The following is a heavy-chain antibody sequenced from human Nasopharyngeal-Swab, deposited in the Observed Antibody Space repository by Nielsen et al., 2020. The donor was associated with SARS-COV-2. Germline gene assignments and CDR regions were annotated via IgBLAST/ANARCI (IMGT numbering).Heavy chain of an antibody. CDR3: AKDVYRRSGYSYGSDAFDI. D-gene: IGHD5-18*01. V-gene: IGHV3-9*01. Sequence: GGSLRLSCAASGFTFADYAMHWVRQAPGKSLEWVSGISWNSGSIDYADSVKGRFTISRDNSKNTLYLQMNSLRAEDTAVYYCAKDVYRRSGYSYGSDAFDIWGQGTMVTVSS. CDR1: GFTFADYA. J-gene: IGHJ3*02. CDR2: ISWNSGSI.